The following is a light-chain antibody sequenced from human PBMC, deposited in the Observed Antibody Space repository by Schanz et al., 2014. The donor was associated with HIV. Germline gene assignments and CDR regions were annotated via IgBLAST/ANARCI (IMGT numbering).Light chain of an antibody. CDR2: EVY. Sequence: QSALTQPPSASGSPGQSVAISCTGVTSDIGGYKSVSWYQQYPGKAPKLLIYEVYKRVSGVPDRLSGSKSGNTASLTISGLQAEDEADYYCSSYTTSSALVFGTGTKLTVL. CDR1: TSDIGGYKS. CDR3: SSYTTSSALV. V-gene: IGLV2-8*01. J-gene: IGLJ1*01.